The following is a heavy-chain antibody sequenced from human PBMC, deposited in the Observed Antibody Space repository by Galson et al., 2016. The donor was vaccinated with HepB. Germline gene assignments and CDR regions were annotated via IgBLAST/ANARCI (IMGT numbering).Heavy chain of an antibody. CDR2: TYYRSKWYN. CDR1: GDSVSSNNAA. J-gene: IGHJ4*02. D-gene: IGHD2-2*02. CDR3: ARDRQPLLYATSGSFDY. V-gene: IGHV6-1*01. Sequence: CAISGDSVSSNNAAWNWIRQSPSRGLEWLGRTYYRSKWYNDYAVSLRSRITINPDTSKNQLSLQLNSVTPEDTAVYFCARDRQPLLYATSGSFDYWGQGTLVTVSS.